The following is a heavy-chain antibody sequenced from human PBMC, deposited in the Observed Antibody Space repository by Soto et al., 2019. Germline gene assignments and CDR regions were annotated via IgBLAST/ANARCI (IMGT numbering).Heavy chain of an antibody. V-gene: IGHV1-18*01. CDR1: GYTFTSYG. Sequence: ASVKVSCKASGYTFTSYGISWVRQAPGQGLEWMGWISAYNGNTNYAQKQQGRVTMTTDTSTSTAYMELRSLRSDDTAVYYCARHRGYDSLYYFDYWGQGTLVTVSS. J-gene: IGHJ4*02. D-gene: IGHD5-12*01. CDR3: ARHRGYDSLYYFDY. CDR2: ISAYNGNT.